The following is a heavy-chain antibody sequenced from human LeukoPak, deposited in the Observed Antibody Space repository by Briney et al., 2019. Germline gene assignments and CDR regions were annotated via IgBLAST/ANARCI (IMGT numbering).Heavy chain of an antibody. V-gene: IGHV1-46*01. Sequence: ASVKVSRKASGYTFTSYYMHWVRRAPGQGLEWMGIINPSGGSTSYAQKFQGRVTMTRDTSTSTVYMELSSLRSEDTAVYYCARRGIAVAGLDYWGQGTLVTVSS. CDR2: INPSGGST. CDR3: ARRGIAVAGLDY. CDR1: GYTFTSYY. D-gene: IGHD6-19*01. J-gene: IGHJ4*02.